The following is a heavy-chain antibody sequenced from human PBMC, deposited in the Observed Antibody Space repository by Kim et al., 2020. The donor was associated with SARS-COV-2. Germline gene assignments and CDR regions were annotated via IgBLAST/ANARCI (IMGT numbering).Heavy chain of an antibody. D-gene: IGHD3-3*01. Sequence: DTVKGRFTIARDNAKNSLYLKMNGLRAEDTAVYYCARVPRPSAFSGYYFDYWGQGTLVTVSS. J-gene: IGHJ4*02. V-gene: IGHV3-21*01. CDR3: ARVPRPSAFSGYYFDY.